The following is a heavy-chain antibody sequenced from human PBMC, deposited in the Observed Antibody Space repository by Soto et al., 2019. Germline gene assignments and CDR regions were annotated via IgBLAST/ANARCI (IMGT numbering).Heavy chain of an antibody. CDR3: ASQLTGADAFDI. J-gene: IGHJ3*02. Sequence: GGSLRLSCAASGFTFSSYWMSWVRQAPGKGLEWVANIKQDGSEKYYVDSVKGRFTISRDNAKNSLYLQMNSLRAEDTAVYYGASQLTGADAFDIWGQGTMVTVSS. V-gene: IGHV3-7*01. CDR2: IKQDGSEK. D-gene: IGHD7-27*01. CDR1: GFTFSSYW.